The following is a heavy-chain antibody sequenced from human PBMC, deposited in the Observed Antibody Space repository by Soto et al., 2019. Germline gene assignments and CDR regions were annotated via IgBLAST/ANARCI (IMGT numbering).Heavy chain of an antibody. Sequence: EVQLLESGGGLVQPGGSLRLTCVGSGFTFRNQDMSWVRQAPGKGREGVSGISGGGGVTYYADSVKGRFTISRDNSKNTLYLQMNNLRANDTAVYYCAKDRQFRSYYESAGHYNDWGQGTLVTVSS. CDR2: ISGGGGVT. D-gene: IGHD3-22*01. V-gene: IGHV3-23*01. CDR3: AKDRQFRSYYESAGHYND. J-gene: IGHJ4*02. CDR1: GFTFRNQD.